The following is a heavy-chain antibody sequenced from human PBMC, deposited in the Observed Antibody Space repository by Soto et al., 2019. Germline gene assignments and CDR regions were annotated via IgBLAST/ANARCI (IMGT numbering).Heavy chain of an antibody. CDR3: ARDRAPIVVVPAAIDRYYYYGMDV. CDR1: GYTFTSYG. Sequence: ASVKVSCKASGYTFTSYGISWVRQAPGQGLEWMGWISAYNGNTNYAQKFQGRVTITADKSTSTAYMELSSLRSEDTAVYYCARDRAPIVVVPAAIDRYYYYGMDVWGQGTTVTVSS. J-gene: IGHJ6*02. V-gene: IGHV1-18*01. CDR2: ISAYNGNT. D-gene: IGHD2-2*02.